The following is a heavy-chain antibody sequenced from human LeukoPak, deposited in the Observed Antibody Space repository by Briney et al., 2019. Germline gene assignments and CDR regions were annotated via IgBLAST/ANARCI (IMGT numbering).Heavy chain of an antibody. Sequence: PSETLSLTCAVYGGSFSDYYWSWIRQPPGKGLEWIGEINHSGSTNYNPSLKSRVTISVDTSKNQFSLKLSSVTAADTAVYYCASPSKGGAAGKRIDYWGQGTLVTVSS. V-gene: IGHV4-34*01. CDR2: INHSGST. D-gene: IGHD6-13*01. CDR3: ASPSKGGAAGKRIDY. CDR1: GGSFSDYY. J-gene: IGHJ4*02.